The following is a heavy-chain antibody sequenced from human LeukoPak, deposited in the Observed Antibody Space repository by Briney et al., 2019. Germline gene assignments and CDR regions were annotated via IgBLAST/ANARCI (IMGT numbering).Heavy chain of an antibody. J-gene: IGHJ3*02. Sequence: SVKVSCKASGGTFSSYAISWVRQAPGQGLEWMGGIIPMFGTANYAQKFQGRVTITTDESTRTAYMGLSSLRSEDTAVYYCASVTIVASRSEAGAFDIWGQGTMVTVSS. CDR1: GGTFSSYA. V-gene: IGHV1-69*05. CDR3: ASVTIVASRSEAGAFDI. D-gene: IGHD3-22*01. CDR2: IIPMFGTA.